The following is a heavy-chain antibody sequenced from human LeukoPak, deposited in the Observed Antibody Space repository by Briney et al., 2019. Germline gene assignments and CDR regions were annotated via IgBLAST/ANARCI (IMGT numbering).Heavy chain of an antibody. J-gene: IGHJ4*02. D-gene: IGHD3-22*01. Sequence: QPGGSLRLSCAASGFTFPRHAMRWARQATGKGLEWVASSAGSGESTHYADSVKGRFTISRDNSQITVFLHMHSLRADDTAVYYCAQEHFDTSGYYSRFDNWGQGILVTVSS. CDR2: SAGSGEST. V-gene: IGHV3-23*01. CDR1: GFTFPRHA. CDR3: AQEHFDTSGYYSRFDN.